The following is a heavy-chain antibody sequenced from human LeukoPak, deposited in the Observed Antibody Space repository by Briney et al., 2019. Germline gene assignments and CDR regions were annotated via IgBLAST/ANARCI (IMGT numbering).Heavy chain of an antibody. V-gene: IGHV1-8*01. CDR2: MNPNSGNT. CDR1: GYTFTSYD. Sequence: GASVKVSCKASGYTFTSYDINWVRQATGQALEWMGWMNPNSGNTGYAQKFQGRVTMTRNTSTSTAYMELSSLRSEDTAVYYCARSPYSSSWYYYYYDMDVWGQGTTVTVSS. J-gene: IGHJ6*02. CDR3: ARSPYSSSWYYYYYDMDV. D-gene: IGHD6-13*01.